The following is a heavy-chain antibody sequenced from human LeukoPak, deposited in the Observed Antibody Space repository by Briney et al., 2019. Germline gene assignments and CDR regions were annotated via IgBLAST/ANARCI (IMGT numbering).Heavy chain of an antibody. D-gene: IGHD6-6*01. J-gene: IGHJ5*02. CDR2: MNPNGGNT. CDR1: GYTFTSYD. Sequence: ASVKVSCKASGYTFTSYDINWVRQATGQGLEWMGWMNPNGGNTGYAQKFQGRVTMTRNTSISTAYMELSSLRSEDTAVYYCARVRGSSGWFDPWGQGTLVTVSS. V-gene: IGHV1-8*01. CDR3: ARVRGSSGWFDP.